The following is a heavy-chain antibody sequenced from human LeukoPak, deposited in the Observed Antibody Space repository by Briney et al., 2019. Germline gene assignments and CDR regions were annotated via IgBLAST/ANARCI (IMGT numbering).Heavy chain of an antibody. CDR1: GFTFSSYA. D-gene: IGHD3-10*01. V-gene: IGHV3-23*01. CDR2: ISGSGGST. Sequence: GGSLRLSCAASGFTFSSYAMSWVRQAPGKGLEWVSAISGSGGSTYYADSVKGRFTISRDNSKNTLYLQMNSLRAEDTAVYYCAKCPPPGRVYGSGSYPGYWGQGTLVTVSS. CDR3: AKCPPPGRVYGSGSYPGY. J-gene: IGHJ4*02.